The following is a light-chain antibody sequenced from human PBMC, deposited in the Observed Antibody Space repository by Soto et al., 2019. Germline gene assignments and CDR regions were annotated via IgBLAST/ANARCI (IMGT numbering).Light chain of an antibody. CDR2: DAS. CDR3: QQRSNWPSA. Sequence: EIVLTQSPATLPLSPGDRATLSCRASQSVSSSLAWYQQKPGQAPRLLIYDASNRATGIPARFSGSGSGTDFTLTITSLEPEDFAVYYCQQRSNWPSAFGGGTKVDIK. CDR1: QSVSSS. V-gene: IGKV3-11*01. J-gene: IGKJ4*01.